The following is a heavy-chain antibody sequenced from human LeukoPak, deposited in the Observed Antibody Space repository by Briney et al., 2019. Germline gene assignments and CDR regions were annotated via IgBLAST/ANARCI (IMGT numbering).Heavy chain of an antibody. CDR2: INSDGSDT. CDR1: GFTFSRYW. Sequence: GGFLRLSCAASGFTFSRYWIHWVRQAPGKGLVWVSRINSDGSDTVYADSVRGRFTNSRDNAKNTLYLQMNSLRADDTAVYYCLSAVGPSEYWGQGTLVTVSS. J-gene: IGHJ4*02. D-gene: IGHD1-26*01. V-gene: IGHV3-74*01. CDR3: LSAVGPSEY.